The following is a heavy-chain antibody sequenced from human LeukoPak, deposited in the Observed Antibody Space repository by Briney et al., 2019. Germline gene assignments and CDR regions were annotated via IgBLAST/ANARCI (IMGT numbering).Heavy chain of an antibody. Sequence: PSETLSLTCAVSGGSISTGNWWTWVRESPDKGLEWIGEMYHNGSTNYNPSLKSRVTLSVENSKNHFSLRLSSVTAADTAVYYCARDRNYGSGNLFDYWGQGTLVTVPS. J-gene: IGHJ4*02. CDR2: MYHNGST. CDR3: ARDRNYGSGNLFDY. D-gene: IGHD3-10*01. CDR1: GGSISTGNW. V-gene: IGHV4-4*02.